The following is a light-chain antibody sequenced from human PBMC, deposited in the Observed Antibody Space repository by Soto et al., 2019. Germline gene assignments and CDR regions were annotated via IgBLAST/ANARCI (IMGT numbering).Light chain of an antibody. CDR1: QGISNN. V-gene: IGKV1-27*01. CDR3: QKYSSAPPIT. CDR2: AAS. Sequence: DIQMTQSPSSLSASVGDRVTITCRASQGISNNLAWFQQKPGKFPKLLIYAASTLHSGVPSRFSGSGSGTDFTLTISSLQTEDVATYYCQKYSSAPPITFGQGTRLDIK. J-gene: IGKJ5*01.